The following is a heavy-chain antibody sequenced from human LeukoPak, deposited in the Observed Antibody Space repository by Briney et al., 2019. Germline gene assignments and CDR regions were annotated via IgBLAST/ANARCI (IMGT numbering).Heavy chain of an antibody. V-gene: IGHV3-30*18. CDR1: GFTFSSYG. D-gene: IGHD6-13*01. CDR3: AKDKAGTIVWYGRWAIGLFDY. Sequence: PGRSLRLSCAASGFTFSSYGMHWVRQAPGKGLEWVAVISYDGSNKYYADSVKGRFTISRDNSRNSLYLQMNSLTTEDTAFYYCAKDKAGTIVWYGRWAIGLFDYWGQGTLLTVSS. J-gene: IGHJ4*02. CDR2: ISYDGSNK.